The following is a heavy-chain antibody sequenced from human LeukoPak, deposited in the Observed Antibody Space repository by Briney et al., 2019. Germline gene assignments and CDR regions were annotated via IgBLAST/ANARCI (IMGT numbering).Heavy chain of an antibody. CDR2: ISYDGSYK. CDR3: TRGDSRLVFYYYGMDV. Sequence: GGSLRLSCAASGFTFSGYAMHWVRQAPGKGLEWVAVISYDGSYKYYADSVQGRFTISRDNSKHMLYLQMNSLRAEDTAVYYCTRGDSRLVFYYYGMDVWGQGTTVTVSS. V-gene: IGHV3-30*03. CDR1: GFTFSGYA. D-gene: IGHD2-21*01. J-gene: IGHJ6*02.